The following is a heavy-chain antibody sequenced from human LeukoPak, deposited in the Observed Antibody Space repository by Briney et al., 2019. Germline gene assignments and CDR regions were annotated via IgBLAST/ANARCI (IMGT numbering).Heavy chain of an antibody. V-gene: IGHV3-43*01. Sequence: GGSLRLSCATSGYNFDRYTIHWVRQAPGKGLEWVSLAGWAGGTTFYSDSVRGRFTISRDSGRKSVYLQMNSLTTDDTAFYFCAKELDTMFFDYWGQGALVTVSS. J-gene: IGHJ4*02. CDR2: AGWAGGTT. D-gene: IGHD3-10*02. CDR3: AKELDTMFFDY. CDR1: GYNFDRYT.